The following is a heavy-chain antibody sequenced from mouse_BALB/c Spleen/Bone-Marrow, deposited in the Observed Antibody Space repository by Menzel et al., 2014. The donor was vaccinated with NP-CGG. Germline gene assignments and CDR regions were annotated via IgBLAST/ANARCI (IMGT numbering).Heavy chain of an antibody. V-gene: IGHV2-6-1*01. CDR1: GFSLXSYG. D-gene: IGHD2-1*01. Sequence: VNVVESGPGLVAPSQSLSITCTISGFSLXSYGVHWVRQPPGKGLEWLVVIWSDGSTTYNSALKSRLSISKDNSKSQVFLKMNSLQTDDTAMYYCARNGNFYAMDYWGQGTSVTVSS. J-gene: IGHJ4*01. CDR3: ARNGNFYAMDY. CDR2: IWSDGST.